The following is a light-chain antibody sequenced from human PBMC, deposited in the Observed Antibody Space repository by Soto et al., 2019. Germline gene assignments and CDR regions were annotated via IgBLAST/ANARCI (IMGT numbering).Light chain of an antibody. Sequence: QSVLTQLPSASGTPGQRVTIFCSGSSSTIGTNTVNWYQQLPGTAPKLLIYSNNQRPSGVPDRFSGSKSGTSASLAISGLQSEDEADYYCAAWDDSLNGYVFGTGTKLTVL. J-gene: IGLJ1*01. V-gene: IGLV1-44*01. CDR3: AAWDDSLNGYV. CDR2: SNN. CDR1: SSTIGTNT.